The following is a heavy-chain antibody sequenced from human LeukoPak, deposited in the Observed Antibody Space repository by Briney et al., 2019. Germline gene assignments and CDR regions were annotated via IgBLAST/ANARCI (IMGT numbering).Heavy chain of an antibody. D-gene: IGHD3-9*01. CDR3: ARVYYDILTGYYGMDV. V-gene: IGHV4-4*02. Sequence: SGTLSLTCAVSGGSISSSNWWSWVRQPPGKGLEWIGEIYHSGSTNYNPSLKSRVTISVDKSKNQFSLKLSSVTAADTAVYYCARVYYDILTGYYGMDVWGEGTTVTVSS. J-gene: IGHJ6*04. CDR2: IYHSGST. CDR1: GGSISSSNW.